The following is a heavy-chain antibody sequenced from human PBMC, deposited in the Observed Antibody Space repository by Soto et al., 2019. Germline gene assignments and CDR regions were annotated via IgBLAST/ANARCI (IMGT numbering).Heavy chain of an antibody. J-gene: IGHJ4*02. CDR2: ISANNGNT. D-gene: IGHD1-7*01. CDR3: ARCGNWNYASDS. CDR1: GYTFTSSG. V-gene: IGHV1-18*01. Sequence: QVQLVQSGPEVKKPGASVKVSCKTSGYTFTSSGISWVRQAPGQGLEWMGWISANNGNTNYAKSVQGRATMTTDTSTSTAYMELRSLRTDDTAVYYCARCGNWNYASDSWGQGTLVTVAS.